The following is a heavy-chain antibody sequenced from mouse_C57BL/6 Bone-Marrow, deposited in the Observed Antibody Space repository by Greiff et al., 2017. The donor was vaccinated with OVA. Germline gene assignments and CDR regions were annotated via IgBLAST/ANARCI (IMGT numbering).Heavy chain of an antibody. CDR2: ISNGGGST. Sequence: DVHLVESGGGLVQPGGSLKLSCAASGFTFSDYYMYWVRQTPEKRLEWVAYISNGGGSTYYPDTVKGRFTISRDNAKNTLYLQMSRLKSEDTAMYYCARRGMITTTDVLYYAMDYWGQGTSVTVSS. CDR1: GFTFSDYY. V-gene: IGHV5-12*01. J-gene: IGHJ4*01. D-gene: IGHD2-4*01. CDR3: ARRGMITTTDVLYYAMDY.